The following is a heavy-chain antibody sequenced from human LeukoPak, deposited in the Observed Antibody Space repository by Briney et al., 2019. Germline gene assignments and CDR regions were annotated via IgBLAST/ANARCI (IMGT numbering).Heavy chain of an antibody. Sequence: PSETLSLTCAVYGGSFSGYYWSWIRQPPGKGLEWIGEINHSGSTNYNPSLKSRVTISVDTSKNQFSLKLSCVTAADTAVYYCAREWRTVRGVMDYWGQGTLVTVSS. CDR3: AREWRTVRGVMDY. V-gene: IGHV4-34*01. CDR2: INHSGST. D-gene: IGHD3-10*01. J-gene: IGHJ4*02. CDR1: GGSFSGYY.